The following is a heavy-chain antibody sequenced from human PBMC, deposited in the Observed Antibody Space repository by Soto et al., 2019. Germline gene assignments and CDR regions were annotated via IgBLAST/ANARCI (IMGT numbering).Heavy chain of an antibody. Sequence: SLRLSCAASGFTFSSYGMHWVRQAPGKRLEWVAVIWYDGSNKYYADSVKGRFTISRDNSKNTLYLQMDSLRAEDTAVYYCARDWAHFDYWGQGTLVTVSS. V-gene: IGHV3-33*01. J-gene: IGHJ4*02. CDR1: GFTFSSYG. CDR3: ARDWAHFDY. CDR2: IWYDGSNK. D-gene: IGHD3-16*01.